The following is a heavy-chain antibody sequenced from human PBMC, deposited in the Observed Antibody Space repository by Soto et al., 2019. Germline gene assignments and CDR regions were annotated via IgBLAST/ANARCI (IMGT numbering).Heavy chain of an antibody. J-gene: IGHJ5*02. D-gene: IGHD6-6*01. CDR2: IYYSGST. CDR3: ARNPSASSSPGWFDP. V-gene: IGHV4-39*01. Sequence: PSETLSLTCTVSGGSISSSSYYWGWIRQPPGKGLEWIGSIYYSGSTYYNPSLKSRVTISVDTSKNQFSLKLSSVTAADTAVYYCARNPSASSSPGWFDPWGQGTLVTVSS. CDR1: GGSISSSSYY.